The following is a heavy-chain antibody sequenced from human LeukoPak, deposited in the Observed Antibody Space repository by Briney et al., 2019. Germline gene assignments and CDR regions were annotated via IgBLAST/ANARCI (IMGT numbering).Heavy chain of an antibody. CDR3: ARDQGIVRLEPRRFDY. V-gene: IGHV3-21*01. CDR2: ISSSSSYI. J-gene: IGHJ4*02. D-gene: IGHD1-1*01. Sequence: GGSLRLSCAASGFTFSSYSMNWVRQAPGKGLEWVSSISSSSSYIYYADSVKGRFTISRDNAKNSLYLQMNSLRAEDTAVYYCARDQGIVRLEPRRFDYWGQGTLVTVSS. CDR1: GFTFSSYS.